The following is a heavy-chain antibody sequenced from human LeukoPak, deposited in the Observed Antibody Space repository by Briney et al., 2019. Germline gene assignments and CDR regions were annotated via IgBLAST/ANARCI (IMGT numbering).Heavy chain of an antibody. CDR3: ARKYYYDSSGYLISPDGAFDI. CDR1: GGSISSSSYY. Sequence: SETLSLTCTVSGGSISSSSYYWGWIRQPPGKGLEWIGSIYYSGSTYYNPSLKSRVTISVDTSRNQFSLKLSSVTAADTAVYYCARKYYYDSSGYLISPDGAFDIWGQGTMVTVSS. V-gene: IGHV4-39*07. CDR2: IYYSGST. J-gene: IGHJ3*02. D-gene: IGHD3-22*01.